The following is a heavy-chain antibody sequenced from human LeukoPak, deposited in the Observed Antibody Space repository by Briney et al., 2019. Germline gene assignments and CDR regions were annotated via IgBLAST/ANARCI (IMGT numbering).Heavy chain of an antibody. V-gene: IGHV3-7*01. CDR2: IKQDGSEK. J-gene: IGHJ5*02. D-gene: IGHD6-19*01. Sequence: SGGSLRLSCAASEFTFSSYWMSWVRQAPGKGLEWVANIKQDGSEKYYVDSVKGRFTISRDNAKNSLYLQMNSLRAEDTAVYYCARALGSGWYFAVDWFDPWGQGTLVTVSS. CDR3: ARALGSGWYFAVDWFDP. CDR1: EFTFSSYW.